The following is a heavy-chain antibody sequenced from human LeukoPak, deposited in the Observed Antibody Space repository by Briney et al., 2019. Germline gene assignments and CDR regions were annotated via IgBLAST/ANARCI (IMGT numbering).Heavy chain of an antibody. D-gene: IGHD3-3*01. CDR2: IYPGHSDT. CDR1: GYSFTNYW. V-gene: IGHV5-51*01. CDR3: ASTYYDFWRVPAGFDY. Sequence: RGESLKISCKGSGYSFTNYWIGWVRQMPGKGLEWMGIIYPGHSDTRYSPSFQGQVTISADKSISTAYLQWSSLKASDTAMYYCASTYYDFWRVPAGFDYWGQGTLVTVSS. J-gene: IGHJ4*02.